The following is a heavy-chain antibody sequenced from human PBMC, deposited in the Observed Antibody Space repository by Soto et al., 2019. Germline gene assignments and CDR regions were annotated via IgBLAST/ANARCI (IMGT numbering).Heavy chain of an antibody. V-gene: IGHV6-1*01. CDR2: TYYRSKWYN. D-gene: IGHD6-19*01. J-gene: IGHJ6*02. CDR3: AREFGPVAGTYYYGMDV. CDR1: GDSVSSNSAA. Sequence: PSQTLSLTCFISGDSVSSNSAAWNWIRQSPSRGLEWLGRTYYRSKWYNDYAVSVKSRITINPDTSKNQFSLQLNSATPEDTAVYYCAREFGPVAGTYYYGMDVWGQGTTVTVS.